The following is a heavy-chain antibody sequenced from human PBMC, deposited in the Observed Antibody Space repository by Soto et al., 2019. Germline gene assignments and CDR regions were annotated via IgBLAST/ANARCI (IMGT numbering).Heavy chain of an antibody. Sequence: PGGSLRLSCAASGFTFSSYWMHWVRQAPGKGLVWVSRINSDGSTTNYADSVKGRFTISRNNAKNTLYLQMNSLRADDTAVYYCARDMSGGTYNYYYGMDVWGQGTTVTVSS. CDR2: INSDGSTT. CDR3: ARDMSGGTYNYYYGMDV. CDR1: GFTFSSYW. D-gene: IGHD1-26*01. J-gene: IGHJ6*02. V-gene: IGHV3-74*01.